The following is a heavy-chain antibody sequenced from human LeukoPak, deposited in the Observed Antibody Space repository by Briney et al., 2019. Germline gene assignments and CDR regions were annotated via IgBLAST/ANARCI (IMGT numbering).Heavy chain of an antibody. CDR3: AKDAGSQQLDLYYFDY. CDR1: GFTFSSYA. J-gene: IGHJ4*02. Sequence: GGSLRLSCAASGFTFSSYAMHWVRQAPGKGLEWVAVISYDGSNKYYADSVKGRFTISRDNSKNTLYLQMNSLRAEDTAVYYCAKDAGSQQLDLYYFDYWGQGTLVTVSS. V-gene: IGHV3-30*04. CDR2: ISYDGSNK. D-gene: IGHD6-13*01.